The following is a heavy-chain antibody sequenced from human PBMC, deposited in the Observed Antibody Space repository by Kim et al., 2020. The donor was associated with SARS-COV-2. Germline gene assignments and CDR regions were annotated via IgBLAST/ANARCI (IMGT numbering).Heavy chain of an antibody. Sequence: GGNKYNEDSVKGRITMSRDHYKNTLYVQMDSLKAEDTAVYYWATLYCSGSWGQGTLVTVSS. D-gene: IGHD3-10*01. CDR2: GGNK. CDR3: ATLYCSGS. V-gene: IGHV3-23*01. J-gene: IGHJ4*02.